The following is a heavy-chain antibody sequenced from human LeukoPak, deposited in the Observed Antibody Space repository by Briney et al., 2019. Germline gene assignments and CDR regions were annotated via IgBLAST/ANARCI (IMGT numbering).Heavy chain of an antibody. CDR3: ARFNAAAQGYFDY. V-gene: IGHV3-53*01. CDR2: IYSGGST. J-gene: IGHJ4*02. D-gene: IGHD2-2*01. Sequence: GGSLRLSCAASGFTVSSNYMSWVRQAPGKGREWVSVIYSGGSTYYADSVKSRFTISRDNSKNTLYLQMNSLRAEDTAVYYCARFNAAAQGYFDYWGQGTLVTVSS. CDR1: GFTVSSNY.